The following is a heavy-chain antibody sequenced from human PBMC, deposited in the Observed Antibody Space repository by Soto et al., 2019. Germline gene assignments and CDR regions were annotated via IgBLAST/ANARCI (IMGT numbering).Heavy chain of an antibody. CDR3: ARAVAVPASCDY. V-gene: IGHV1-3*05. CDR2: INAGNGNT. Sequence: QVQLVQSGAEEKKPGASVKVSCKASGYSFTSYAMHWVRQAPGQRLEWMGWINAGNGNTKYSQKFQGRVTITRDTSASKAYMDLSSLRSEDTAMYYCARAVAVPASCDYWGQGTLVTVSS. D-gene: IGHD6-19*01. J-gene: IGHJ4*02. CDR1: GYSFTSYA.